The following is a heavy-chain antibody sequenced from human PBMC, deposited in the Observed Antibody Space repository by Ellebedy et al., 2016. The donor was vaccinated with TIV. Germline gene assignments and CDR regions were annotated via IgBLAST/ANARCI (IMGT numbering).Heavy chain of an antibody. V-gene: IGHV1-69*13. CDR3: ARVFWGATTHYFDY. CDR1: GGTFSSYA. CDR2: IIPIFGTA. J-gene: IGHJ4*02. Sequence: SVKVSXXASGGTFSSYAISWVRQAPGQGLEWMGGIIPIFGTANYAQKFQGRVTITADESTSTAYMELRSLRSDDTAVYYCARVFWGATTHYFDYWGQGTLVTVSS. D-gene: IGHD1-26*01.